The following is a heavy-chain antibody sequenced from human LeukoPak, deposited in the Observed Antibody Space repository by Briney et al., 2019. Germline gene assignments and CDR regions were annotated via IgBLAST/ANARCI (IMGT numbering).Heavy chain of an antibody. CDR2: ITTSSSYI. V-gene: IGHV3-21*01. CDR1: GFTFSRSN. D-gene: IGHD6-19*01. J-gene: IGHJ6*03. Sequence: AGGSLRLSCAASGFTFSRSNMNWVRQAPGKGLEWVSSITTSSSYIYYADSVKGRFTISRDNAKNSLYLQMNSLRAEDTAVYYCARDQVGGSGWYGFSYYYMDVWGKGTTVTVSS. CDR3: ARDQVGGSGWYGFSYYYMDV.